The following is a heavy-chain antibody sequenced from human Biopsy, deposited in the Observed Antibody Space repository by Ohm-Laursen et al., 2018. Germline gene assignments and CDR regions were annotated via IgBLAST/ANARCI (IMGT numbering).Heavy chain of an antibody. D-gene: IGHD2-2*02. CDR3: AKGGYCTTSSCYMDLDY. Sequence: GSLRLSCTAPGFTFSSYAMSWVRQSPGKGLERVSTISGSGGNTYYADSVRGRFTVSRDGSKSTLYLQMSSLSAEDTAFYYCAKGGYCTTSSCYMDLDYWGQGTLVTVSS. V-gene: IGHV3-23*01. CDR2: ISGSGGNT. CDR1: GFTFSSYA. J-gene: IGHJ4*02.